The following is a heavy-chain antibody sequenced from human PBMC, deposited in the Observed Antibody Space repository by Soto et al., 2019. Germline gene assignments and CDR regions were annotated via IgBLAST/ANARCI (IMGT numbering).Heavy chain of an antibody. CDR2: IKQDGSDK. J-gene: IGHJ4*02. Sequence: GGSLRLSCAASGFTFSYYWMSWVRQAPGKGLEWVANIKQDGSDKYYVDSVKGRFTISRDNAKNSLYLQMHSLRAEDTAVYYCARDVAVDCWGQGTLVTVSS. CDR3: ARDVAVDC. CDR1: GFTFSYYW. D-gene: IGHD6-13*01. V-gene: IGHV3-7*03.